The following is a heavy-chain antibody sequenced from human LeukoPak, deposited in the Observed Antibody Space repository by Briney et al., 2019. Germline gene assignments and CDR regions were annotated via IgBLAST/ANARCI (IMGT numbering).Heavy chain of an antibody. Sequence: PSQTLSLTCTVSGGSISSGGYYWSWIRQHPGKGLGWIWYIYYSGSTYYNPSLKSRVTISVDTSKNQFSLKLSSVTAADTAVYYCARGDSSGLNTGGHDAFAIWGQGTMVTVSS. J-gene: IGHJ3*02. D-gene: IGHD3-22*01. CDR2: IYYSGST. V-gene: IGHV4-31*03. CDR1: GGSISSGGYY. CDR3: ARGDSSGLNTGGHDAFAI.